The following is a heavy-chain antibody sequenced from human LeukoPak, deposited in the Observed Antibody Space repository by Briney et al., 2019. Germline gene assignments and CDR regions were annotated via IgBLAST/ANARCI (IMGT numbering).Heavy chain of an antibody. V-gene: IGHV3-48*01. CDR2: ISTSSNTI. CDR1: GFTFSSYN. D-gene: IGHD3-10*01. CDR3: ARVGSYGMDV. Sequence: PGGSLRLSCAASGFTFSSYNMNWVRQAPGKGLEWVSYISTSSNTIYYADSVKGRFTISRDNAKNSLYLQMNDLRAEDTAVYYCARVGSYGMDVWGQGTTVTASS. J-gene: IGHJ6*02.